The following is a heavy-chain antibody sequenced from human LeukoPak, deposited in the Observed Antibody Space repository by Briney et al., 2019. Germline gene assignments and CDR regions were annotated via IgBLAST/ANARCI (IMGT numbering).Heavy chain of an antibody. V-gene: IGHV3-74*01. J-gene: IGHJ6*02. D-gene: IGHD5-18*01. CDR3: ARVGYSYNYGRWYGLDV. Sequence: GGSLRLSCAASGFTFSYYWMHWARQVPGKGLVWVSRIHSDGSSTTYADSVKGRFTISRDNAKNTLYLQMNSLRAEDTAVYYCARVGYSYNYGRWYGLDVWGQGTTVTVSS. CDR2: IHSDGSST. CDR1: GFTFSYYW.